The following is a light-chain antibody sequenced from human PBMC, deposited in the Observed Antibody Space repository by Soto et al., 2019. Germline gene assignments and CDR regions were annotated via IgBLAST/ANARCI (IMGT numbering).Light chain of an antibody. CDR3: QQYNNGLSWT. CDR1: QSVSSN. V-gene: IGKV3-15*01. J-gene: IGKJ1*01. CDR2: GAS. Sequence: EMVMTQSPATLSVSPGERATLSCRASQSVSSNLAWYQQKPGQSPRLLIYGASTRATGIPARFSGSGSGTECTLTISSLQSEDFAVYYCQQYNNGLSWTFGQGTKVEIK.